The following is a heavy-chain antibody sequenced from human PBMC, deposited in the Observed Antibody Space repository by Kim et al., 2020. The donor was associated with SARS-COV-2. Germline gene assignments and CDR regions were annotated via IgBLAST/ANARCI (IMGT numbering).Heavy chain of an antibody. CDR3: ARRVQLEGDDEDY. J-gene: IGHJ4*02. Sequence: YSPSFQGQVTISADKSISTAYLQWSSLKASDTAMYYCARRVQLEGDDEDYWGQGTLVTVSS. D-gene: IGHD1-1*01. V-gene: IGHV5-51*01.